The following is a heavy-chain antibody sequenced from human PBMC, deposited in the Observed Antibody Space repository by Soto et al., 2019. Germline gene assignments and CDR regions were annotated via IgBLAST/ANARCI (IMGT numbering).Heavy chain of an antibody. D-gene: IGHD4-17*01. J-gene: IGHJ6*02. CDR3: TRHSTTVTRDYYYYGMDV. CDR1: GFTFRSYG. Sequence: GGSQRLSCAASGFTFRSYGRHWVRQAPGKGLVWVSRINSDGSSTSYADSVKGRFTISRDNAKNTLYLQMNSLKTEDTAVYYCTRHSTTVTRDYYYYGMDVWGQGTTVTVSS. V-gene: IGHV3-74*01. CDR2: INSDGSST.